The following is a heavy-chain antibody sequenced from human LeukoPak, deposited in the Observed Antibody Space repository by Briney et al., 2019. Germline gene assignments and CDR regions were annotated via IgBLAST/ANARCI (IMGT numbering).Heavy chain of an antibody. Sequence: GGSLRLSCAASGFTFSSYSMTWVRQAPGKGLEWVSSISSSSSYIYYADSVKGRFTISRDNAKNSLYLQMNSLRAEDTAVYYCARALFRSTINLDYWGQGTLVTVSS. V-gene: IGHV3-21*01. CDR1: GFTFSSYS. D-gene: IGHD2-2*01. CDR2: ISSSSSYI. CDR3: ARALFRSTINLDY. J-gene: IGHJ4*02.